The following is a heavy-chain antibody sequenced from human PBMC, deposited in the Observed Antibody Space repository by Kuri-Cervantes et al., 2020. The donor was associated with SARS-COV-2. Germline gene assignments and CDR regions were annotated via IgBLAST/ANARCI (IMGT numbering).Heavy chain of an antibody. D-gene: IGHD2-2*01. Sequence: SETLYLTCTVSGGSISSSSYYWGWIRQPPGKGLEWIGSIYYSGSTYYNPSLKSRVTISVDTSKNQFSLKLSSVTAADTAVYYCAGSSKYYYYMDVWGKGTTVTVSS. V-gene: IGHV4-39*07. CDR1: GGSISSSSYY. J-gene: IGHJ6*03. CDR3: AGSSKYYYYMDV. CDR2: IYYSGST.